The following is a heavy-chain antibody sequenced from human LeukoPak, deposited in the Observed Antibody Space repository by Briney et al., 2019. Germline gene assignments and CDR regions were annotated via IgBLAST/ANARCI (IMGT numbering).Heavy chain of an antibody. CDR2: IYFTGST. CDR1: GDSISNKNFY. CDR3: AKSRGRGSFDH. D-gene: IGHD5-24*01. J-gene: IGHJ5*02. Sequence: PSETLSLTCTVSGDSISNKNFYWGWSRQPPGRGLEWVVSIYFTGSTYYHPSLESRVTISVDTSKNQFSLKVSAVTAADTAVYHCAKSRGRGSFDHWGQGTLVTVSS. V-gene: IGHV4-39*01.